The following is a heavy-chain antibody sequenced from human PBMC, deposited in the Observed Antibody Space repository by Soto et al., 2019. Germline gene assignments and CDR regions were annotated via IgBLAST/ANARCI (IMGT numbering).Heavy chain of an antibody. CDR1: GDSISNVNYC. Sequence: QVQLQESGPGLVKPSQTLSLTCTVSGDSISNVNYCWSWIRQPPDKGLEWLGYIYNVGSTYSNPSRKGGVTISVDTSKNQFSRKLSSVSAADTAVYYGAKGPSGEKVDYWGQGTLVTVSS. J-gene: IGHJ4*02. D-gene: IGHD7-27*01. V-gene: IGHV4-30-4*01. CDR3: AKGPSGEKVDY. CDR2: IYNVGST.